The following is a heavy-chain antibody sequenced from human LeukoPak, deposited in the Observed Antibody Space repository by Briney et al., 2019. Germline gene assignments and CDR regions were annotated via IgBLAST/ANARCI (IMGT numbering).Heavy chain of an antibody. V-gene: IGHV4-34*01. J-gene: IGHJ4*02. CDR1: GGSFSGYY. CDR3: ASRKRWLQWHSDY. CDR2: INHSGST. Sequence: PSETLSLTCAVYGGSFSGYYWSWIRQPPGKGLEWIGEINHSGSTNYNPSLKSRVTISVDTSKNQFSLKLSSVTAADTAVYYCASRKRWLQWHSDYWGQGTLVTVSS. D-gene: IGHD5-24*01.